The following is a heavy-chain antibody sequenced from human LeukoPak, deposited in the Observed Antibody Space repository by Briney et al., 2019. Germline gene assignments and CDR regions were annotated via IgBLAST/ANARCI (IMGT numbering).Heavy chain of an antibody. V-gene: IGHV4-34*01. D-gene: IGHD4-23*01. J-gene: IGHJ4*02. CDR1: GGAFTGYY. CDR2: INHRQIS. CDR3: ARVTGYGGDSLRY. Sequence: SETLSLTCSVDGGAFTGYYWTWIRQAPGKGLEWIGEINHRQISNYNPSLKSQVALSIDTSKKQFSLQLTSLTAADTAVYYCARVTGYGGDSLRYWGQGSPVTVSS.